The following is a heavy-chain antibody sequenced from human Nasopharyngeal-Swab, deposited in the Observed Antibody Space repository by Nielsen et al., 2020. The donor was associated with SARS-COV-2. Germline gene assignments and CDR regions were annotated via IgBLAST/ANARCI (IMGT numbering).Heavy chain of an antibody. D-gene: IGHD2-2*01. J-gene: IGHJ4*02. V-gene: IGHV5-10-1*01. Sequence: WIRQPPGKGLEWMGRIDPSDSYTNYSPSFQGHVTISADKSISTAYLQWSSLKASDTAMYYCARKNCSSTSCPKYYFDYWGQGTLVTVSS. CDR2: IDPSDSYT. CDR3: ARKNCSSTSCPKYYFDY.